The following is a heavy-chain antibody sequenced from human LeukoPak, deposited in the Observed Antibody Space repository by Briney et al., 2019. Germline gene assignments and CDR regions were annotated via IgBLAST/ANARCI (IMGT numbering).Heavy chain of an antibody. CDR3: GRDLSHLSGGSCYSAHFDY. V-gene: IGHV3-74*01. CDR1: GFTFSDYW. CDR2: INTDMSST. Sequence: GGSLRLSCAAYGFTFSDYWMHWVRQAPGKGLVWVSRINTDMSSTIYTDSVKGRFTISRDNAKNTLYLQMNSLRAEYTCVYYCGRDLSHLSGGSCYSAHFDYWGLGTLVTVSS. J-gene: IGHJ4*02. D-gene: IGHD2-15*01.